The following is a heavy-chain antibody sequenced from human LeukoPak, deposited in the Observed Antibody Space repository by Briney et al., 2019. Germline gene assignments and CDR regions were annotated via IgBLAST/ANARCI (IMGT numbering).Heavy chain of an antibody. CDR1: GGTFSSYA. D-gene: IGHD6-13*01. Sequence: SVKVSCKASGGTFSSYAISWVRQAPGQGLEWMGGIIPIFGTANYTQKFQGRVTITADESTSTAYMELSSLRSEDTAVYYCASTYSSSWYGLDYFDYWGQGTLVTVSS. CDR3: ASTYSSSWYGLDYFDY. V-gene: IGHV1-69*13. J-gene: IGHJ4*02. CDR2: IIPIFGTA.